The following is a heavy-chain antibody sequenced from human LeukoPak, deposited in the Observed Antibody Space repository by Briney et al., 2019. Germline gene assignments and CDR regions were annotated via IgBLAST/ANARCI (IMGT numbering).Heavy chain of an antibody. CDR1: GGSISSSSYY. CDR2: IYYSGST. D-gene: IGHD3-16*01. J-gene: IGHJ4*02. CDR3: ARTWFGGFDH. Sequence: SETLSLTCTVSGGSISSSSYYWGWIRQPPGKGLEWIGSIYYSGSTYYNPSLKSRVTISVDTSKNQFSLKLSSVTAADTAVYYCARTWFGGFDHWGQGTLVTVSS. V-gene: IGHV4-39*07.